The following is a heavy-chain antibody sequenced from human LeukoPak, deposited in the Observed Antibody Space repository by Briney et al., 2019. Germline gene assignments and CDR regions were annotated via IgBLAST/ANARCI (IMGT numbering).Heavy chain of an antibody. J-gene: IGHJ6*02. D-gene: IGHD2-2*01. Sequence: ASVKVSCKASGYTFTSYYMHWVRQAPGQGLEWMGIINPSGGSTSYAQKFQGRVTMTRDTSTSTVYMELSSLRSEDTAVYYCARAKGYCSSTSCPRAYYYYYYGMDVWGQGTTVTVSS. CDR1: GYTFTSYY. CDR3: ARAKGYCSSTSCPRAYYYYYYGMDV. CDR2: INPSGGST. V-gene: IGHV1-46*01.